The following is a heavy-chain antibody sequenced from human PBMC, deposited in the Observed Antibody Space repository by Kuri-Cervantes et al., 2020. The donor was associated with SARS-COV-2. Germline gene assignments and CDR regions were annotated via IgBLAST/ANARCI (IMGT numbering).Heavy chain of an antibody. CDR2: IKSKTVGGTT. D-gene: IGHD3-10*01. CDR1: GFTFSSYS. J-gene: IGHJ4*02. Sequence: GGSLRLTCAASGFTFSSYSMNWVRQAPGKGLEWVGRIKSKTVGGTTDYAAPVKGRFTISRDDSKNTLYLQMNSLKTEDTAVYYCTTDSKGADYYGSGSPPYFDYWGQGTLVTVSS. CDR3: TTDSKGADYYGSGSPPYFDY. V-gene: IGHV3-15*01.